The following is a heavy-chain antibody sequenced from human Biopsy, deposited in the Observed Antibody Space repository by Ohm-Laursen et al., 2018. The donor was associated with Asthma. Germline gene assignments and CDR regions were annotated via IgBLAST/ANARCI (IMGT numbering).Heavy chain of an antibody. CDR2: ISYTGSA. V-gene: IGHV4-39*01. CDR3: ARHWDWGSFFDY. D-gene: IGHD7-27*01. Sequence: TLSLTCTVSGGSMSSSSNYWGWIRQPPGKGLEWMGSISYTGSAYHNPSLKSRVTISVDTSKNHFSLKLGSVTAADTAVYYCARHWDWGSFFDYWGQGTPVTVSS. J-gene: IGHJ4*02. CDR1: GGSMSSSSNY.